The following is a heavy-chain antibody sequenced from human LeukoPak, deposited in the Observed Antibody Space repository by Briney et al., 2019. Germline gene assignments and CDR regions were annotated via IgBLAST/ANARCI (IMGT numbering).Heavy chain of an antibody. CDR1: GFTFSSYS. CDR3: ARDLYCSSTSCYFSRREGLDY. D-gene: IGHD2-2*01. CDR2: ISSSSSYI. J-gene: IGHJ4*02. Sequence: PGGSLRLSCAASGFTFSSYSMNWVRQAPGKGLEWVSSISSSSSYIYYADSVKGRFTISRDNAKNSLYLQMNSLRAEDTAVYNCARDLYCSSTSCYFSRREGLDYWGQGTLVTVSS. V-gene: IGHV3-21*01.